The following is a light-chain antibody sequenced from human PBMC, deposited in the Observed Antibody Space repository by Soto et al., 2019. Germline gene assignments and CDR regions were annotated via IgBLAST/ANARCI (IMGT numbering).Light chain of an antibody. CDR3: SSFTSASTRI. CDR2: GVT. Sequence: QSALTQPASVSGSPGQSISIPCTGTSSDIGAFNFVSWYQQHPGKAPKVLIYGVTNRPSGVDYRFSGSKSGNTASPIISGLRPEDEADYYCSSFTSASTRIFGTGTKVTVL. V-gene: IGLV2-14*03. J-gene: IGLJ1*01. CDR1: SSDIGAFNF.